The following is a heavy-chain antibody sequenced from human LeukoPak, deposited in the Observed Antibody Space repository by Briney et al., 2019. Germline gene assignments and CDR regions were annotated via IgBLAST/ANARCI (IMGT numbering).Heavy chain of an antibody. Sequence: AESLKISCKGSGYSVASYWICWVRQRSGKSLECGGVIYPRESDTRYRPCFYSPVTISADKSISTAYLQWSSLKASDTAMYYCARHPRPYDSSGYYYFDYWGQGTLVTVSS. J-gene: IGHJ4*02. D-gene: IGHD3-22*01. V-gene: IGHV5-51*01. CDR2: IYPRESDT. CDR1: GYSVASYW. CDR3: ARHPRPYDSSGYYYFDY.